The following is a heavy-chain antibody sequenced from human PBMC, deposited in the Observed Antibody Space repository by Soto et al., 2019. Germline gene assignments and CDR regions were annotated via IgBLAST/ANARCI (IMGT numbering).Heavy chain of an antibody. J-gene: IGHJ6*03. D-gene: IGHD2-2*01. Sequence: KPSETLSLTCTVSGGSISSGGYYWSWIRQHPGKGLEWIGYIYYSGSTYYNPSLKSRVTISVDTSKNQFSLKLSSVTAADTAVYYCARCHCSSTSCYTKSKYYYYYMDVWGKGTTVTVSS. CDR2: IYYSGST. CDR3: ARCHCSSTSCYTKSKYYYYYMDV. V-gene: IGHV4-31*03. CDR1: GGSISSGGYY.